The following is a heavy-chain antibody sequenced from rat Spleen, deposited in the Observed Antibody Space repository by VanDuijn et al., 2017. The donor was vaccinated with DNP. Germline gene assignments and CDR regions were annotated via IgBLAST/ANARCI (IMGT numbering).Heavy chain of an antibody. Sequence: EVQLVESGGGLVQPGRSLKLSCAASGFTFNDYNMAWVRQAPKRGLEWVATIIYDGSRTYYTDSVKGRFTISRDNAKSSLYLQMISLKSEDSATYYCARAYGSPWYFDYWGQGVMVTVSS. V-gene: IGHV5-7*01. CDR1: GFTFNDYN. CDR3: ARAYGSPWYFDY. CDR2: IIYDGSRT. J-gene: IGHJ2*01. D-gene: IGHD1-3*01.